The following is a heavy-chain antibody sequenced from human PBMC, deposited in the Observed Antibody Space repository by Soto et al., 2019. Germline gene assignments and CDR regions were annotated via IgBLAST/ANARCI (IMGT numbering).Heavy chain of an antibody. CDR1: GFDFTTYA. J-gene: IGHJ6*02. CDR2: IWFDGIKE. CDR3: TRATFDV. Sequence: LRLSCAVTGFDFTTYAMHWVRQTPDKGLEWVAIIWFDGIKEFYAESVRGRFTISIDTSKNTVFLQMNNVRAEDTALYYCTRATFDVWGQGTTVTVSS. V-gene: IGHV3-33*01.